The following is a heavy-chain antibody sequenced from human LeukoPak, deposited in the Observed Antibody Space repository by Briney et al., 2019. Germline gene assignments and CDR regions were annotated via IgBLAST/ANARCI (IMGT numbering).Heavy chain of an antibody. CDR2: TYYRSKWYN. CDR1: GDSVSSNSAA. J-gene: IGHJ4*02. Sequence: SQTLSLTCATSGDSVSSNSAAWNWIRQSPSRGLEWLGRTYYRSKWYNDYAVSVKSRITINPDTSKNQFSLQLNSVTPEDTAVYYCARVSGYCSSTSCYWAIDYWGQGTLVTVSS. D-gene: IGHD2-2*01. CDR3: ARVSGYCSSTSCYWAIDY. V-gene: IGHV6-1*01.